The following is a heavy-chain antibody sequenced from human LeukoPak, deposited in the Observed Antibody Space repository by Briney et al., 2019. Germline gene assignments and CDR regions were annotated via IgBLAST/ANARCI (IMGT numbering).Heavy chain of an antibody. J-gene: IGHJ4*02. D-gene: IGHD4-17*01. CDR2: IYYSGST. CDR3: ARMTTVTTSFDY. CDR1: GGSISSSSYY. V-gene: IGHV4-39*07. Sequence: SETLSLTCTVSGGSISSSSYYWGWIRQPPGKGLEWIGSIYYSGSTYYNPSLKSRVTISVDTSKNQFSLKLSSVTAADTAVYYCARMTTVTTSFDYWGQGTLVTVSS.